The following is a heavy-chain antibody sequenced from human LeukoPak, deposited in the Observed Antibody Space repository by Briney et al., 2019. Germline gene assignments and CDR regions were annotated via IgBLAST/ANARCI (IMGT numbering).Heavy chain of an antibody. J-gene: IGHJ5*02. Sequence: SETLSLTCTVSGGSISSSGYYWGWIRQPPGKGLEWIASIYCSGSTYYNPSLKSRVTISVDTSKNQLSLKLSSLTAADTAVYYCARHEYSGSYYGLSWFDPWGQGTLVTVSS. V-gene: IGHV4-39*01. D-gene: IGHD1-26*01. CDR1: GGSISSSGYY. CDR2: IYCSGST. CDR3: ARHEYSGSYYGLSWFDP.